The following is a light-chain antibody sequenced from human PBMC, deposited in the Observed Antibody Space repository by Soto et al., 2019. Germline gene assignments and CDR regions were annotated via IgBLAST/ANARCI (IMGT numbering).Light chain of an antibody. CDR2: KAS. Sequence: DIQMTQSPSTLSGSVGDRVTITCRASQTISSWLAWYQQKPGKAPKLLIYKASTLKSGVPSRCSGSGSGTKFTLPISSLQPDDFAIYSCQQYSSYSEAFGEGTKVEL. CDR1: QTISSW. J-gene: IGKJ1*01. CDR3: QQYSSYSEA. V-gene: IGKV1-5*03.